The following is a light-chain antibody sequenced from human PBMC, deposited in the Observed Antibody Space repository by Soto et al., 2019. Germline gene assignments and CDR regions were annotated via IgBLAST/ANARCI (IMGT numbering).Light chain of an antibody. J-gene: IGKJ4*01. CDR3: QHTYGTPLT. V-gene: IGKV1-39*01. CDR1: QSISSY. Sequence: EIQRTQSPSPTSSSVGDRVTITCRASQSISSYLAWYQQKPGKAPKLLIYAASSLQSGVPSRFSGSGSGADFTLTISSLHPEDFAPYSCQHTYGTPLTFGRGTKVDIK. CDR2: AAS.